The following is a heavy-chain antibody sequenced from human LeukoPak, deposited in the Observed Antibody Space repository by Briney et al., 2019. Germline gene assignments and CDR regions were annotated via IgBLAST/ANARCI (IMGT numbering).Heavy chain of an antibody. CDR1: GFTFSSYA. CDR3: ARDSGWFDP. J-gene: IGHJ5*02. D-gene: IGHD3-10*01. V-gene: IGHV3-30*01. CDR2: ISYDGSNK. Sequence: PGGSLRLSCAASGFTFSSYAMHWVRQAPGKGLEWVAVISYDGSNKYYADSVKGRFTTSRDNSKNTLYLQMNSLRAEDTAVYYCARDSGWFDPWGQGTLVTVSS.